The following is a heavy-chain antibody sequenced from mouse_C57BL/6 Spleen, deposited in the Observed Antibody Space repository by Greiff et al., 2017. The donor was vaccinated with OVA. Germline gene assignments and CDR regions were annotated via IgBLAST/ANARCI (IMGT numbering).Heavy chain of an antibody. CDR1: GYTFTSYW. Sequence: QVQLQQPGAELVKPGASVKLSCKASGYTFTSYWMQWVKQRPGQGLEWIGEIDPSDSYTNYNQKFKGKATLTVDTSSSTAYMQLSSLTSEDSAVYYCAIRGYSNYFDYWGQGTTLTVSS. J-gene: IGHJ2*01. CDR3: AIRGYSNYFDY. V-gene: IGHV1-50*01. D-gene: IGHD2-5*01. CDR2: IDPSDSYT.